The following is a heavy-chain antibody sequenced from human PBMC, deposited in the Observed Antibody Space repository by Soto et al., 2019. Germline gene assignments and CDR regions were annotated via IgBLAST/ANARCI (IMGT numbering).Heavy chain of an antibody. CDR3: ERVVVGAKRGWWFDT. CDR1: GGTFSSYA. V-gene: IGHV1-69*01. J-gene: IGHJ5*02. CDR2: IIPIFGTA. Sequence: QVQLVQSGAEVKKPGSSVKVSCKASGGTFSSYASSWWRQAPGQGLEWMGGIIPIFGTANYAQKFQGRVTITADESTSTAYMELSSLRSEDTAVYYCERVVVGAKRGWWFDTWGQGTLVTVSS. D-gene: IGHD1-26*01.